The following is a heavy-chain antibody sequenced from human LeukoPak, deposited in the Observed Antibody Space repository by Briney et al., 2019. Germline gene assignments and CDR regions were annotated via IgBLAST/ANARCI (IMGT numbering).Heavy chain of an antibody. V-gene: IGHV3-23*01. Sequence: GGSLRLSCAASGFTFSTYALSWVSQAPGKGLQWVSRINDGGGGTSYAGSVKGRFTISRDNSKNTLYLQMDSLRPEDTALYHCAKEGCSATNCYINFWGQGTLVTVSS. D-gene: IGHD2-2*02. CDR2: INDGGGGT. J-gene: IGHJ4*02. CDR3: AKEGCSATNCYINF. CDR1: GFTFSTYA.